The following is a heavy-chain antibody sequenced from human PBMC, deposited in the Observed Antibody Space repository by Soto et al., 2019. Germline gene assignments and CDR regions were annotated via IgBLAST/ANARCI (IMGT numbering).Heavy chain of an antibody. CDR3: AHXYGDY. V-gene: IGHV3-73*01. CDR2: IRSKGDSYVT. CDR1: GFTFSGSP. D-gene: IGHD3-10*01. Sequence: EVQLVXSGGGLVQPGGSLKLSCAASGFTFSGSPMHWVRQASGKGLEWVGRIRSKGDSYVTAYAASVXXXXXXXRXXSXXXXXXXXXXLKXEDTAVYYXAHXYGDYWGQGTLVTVXS. J-gene: IGHJ4*02.